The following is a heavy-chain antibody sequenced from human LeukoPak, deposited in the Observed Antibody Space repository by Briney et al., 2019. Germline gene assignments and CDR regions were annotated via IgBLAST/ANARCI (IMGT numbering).Heavy chain of an antibody. V-gene: IGHV3-7*01. J-gene: IGHJ4*02. CDR2: IKQDGSEK. CDR3: ARDLSYYDSSGFLDY. CDR1: GFTFSSYW. D-gene: IGHD3-22*01. Sequence: QTGGSLRLSCAASGFTFSSYWMSWVRQAPGKGLEWVANIKQDGSEKYYVDSVKGRFTISRDNAKNSLYLQMNSLRAEDTAVYYCARDLSYYDSSGFLDYWGQGTLVTVSS.